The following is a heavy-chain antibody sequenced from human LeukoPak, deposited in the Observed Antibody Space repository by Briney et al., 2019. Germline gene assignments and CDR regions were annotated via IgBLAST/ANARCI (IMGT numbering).Heavy chain of an antibody. D-gene: IGHD1-26*01. CDR2: IYYSGST. CDR1: GGSISSSSYY. CDR3: ARDRGGATIDY. Sequence: SETLSLTCTVSGGSISSSSYYWGWIRQPPGKGLEWIGYIYYSGSTNYNPSLKSRVTISVDTSKNQFSLKLSSVTAADTAVYYCARDRGGATIDYWGQGTLVTVSS. V-gene: IGHV4-61*01. J-gene: IGHJ4*02.